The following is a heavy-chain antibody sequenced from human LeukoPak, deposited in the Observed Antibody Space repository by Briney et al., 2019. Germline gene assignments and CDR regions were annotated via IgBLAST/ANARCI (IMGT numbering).Heavy chain of an antibody. Sequence: GGSLRLSCVVSGFIFSNYAMNWVRQAPGKGLEWVSAISGSGGSTYYADSVKGRFTISRDNSKNTLYLQMNSLRAEDTALYYCARVVYDFWSAYDYWGQGTLVTVSS. J-gene: IGHJ4*02. CDR3: ARVVYDFWSAYDY. CDR2: ISGSGGST. D-gene: IGHD3-3*01. CDR1: GFIFSNYA. V-gene: IGHV3-23*01.